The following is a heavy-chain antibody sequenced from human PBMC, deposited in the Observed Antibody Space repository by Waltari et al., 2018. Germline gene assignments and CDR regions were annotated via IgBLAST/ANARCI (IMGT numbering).Heavy chain of an antibody. D-gene: IGHD3-10*01. Sequence: QAQLHQWGAGLLKPSETLSLTCAVSGGSFSGYFWSWIRQSPGKGLEWIGEINREGTANYNPSLKSRVGMSVDTIKSQISLSLSSVTAADAAVYYCARVGDYHGSGRFGLDVWGRGTRVTVSS. J-gene: IGHJ6*02. CDR3: ARVGDYHGSGRFGLDV. CDR1: GGSFSGYF. V-gene: IGHV4-34*01. CDR2: INREGTA.